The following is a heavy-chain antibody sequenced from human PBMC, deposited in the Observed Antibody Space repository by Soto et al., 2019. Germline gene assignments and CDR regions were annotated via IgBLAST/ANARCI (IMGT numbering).Heavy chain of an antibody. Sequence: GGSLRLSCAAIGFTFEDHAMHWIRQVPGKGLEWVAGINWNSGITGYADSVKGRFTISRDNANNSLHLEMNSLKSEDTALYYCAKGRGALTVVSNWFDPWGQGTLVTVSS. V-gene: IGHV3-9*01. CDR3: AKGRGALTVVSNWFDP. CDR2: INWNSGIT. D-gene: IGHD3-22*01. J-gene: IGHJ5*02. CDR1: GFTFEDHA.